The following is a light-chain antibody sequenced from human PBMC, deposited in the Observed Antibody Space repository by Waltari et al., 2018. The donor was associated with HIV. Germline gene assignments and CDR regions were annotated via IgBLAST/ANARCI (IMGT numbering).Light chain of an antibody. CDR1: ESIGNI. CDR3: QQSSATPYT. J-gene: IGKJ2*01. CDR2: LAS. V-gene: IGKV1-39*01. Sequence: DIQMSQSPSTLPASVGDRVIVTCRANESIGNILNWYQLRSREAPRLLIYLASNLYYGVPSRFRGSRSGSDFTLTIDNLQSEDFATYFCQQSSATPYTFGPGTRLDFK.